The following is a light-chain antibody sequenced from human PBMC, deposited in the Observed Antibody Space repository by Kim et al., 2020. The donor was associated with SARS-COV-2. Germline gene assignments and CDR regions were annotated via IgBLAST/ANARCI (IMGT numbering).Light chain of an antibody. J-gene: IGKJ4*01. CDR3: QQRSNWPLT. CDR1: QSVSSY. Sequence: EIVLTQSPATLCLSPGERATLSCRASQSVSSYLAWYQQKPGQAPRLLIYDASNTATGIPARFSGSGSGPDFTLTISSLEPEDFAVYYCQQRSNWPLTFGGGTKVDIK. CDR2: DAS. V-gene: IGKV3-11*01.